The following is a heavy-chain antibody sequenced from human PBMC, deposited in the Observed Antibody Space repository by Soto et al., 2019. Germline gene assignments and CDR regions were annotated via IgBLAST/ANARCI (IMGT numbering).Heavy chain of an antibody. D-gene: IGHD6-19*01. V-gene: IGHV4-34*01. CDR3: ASGPYNNGSKRFDP. CDR2: INHSGTT. Sequence: PSETLSLTCAVYGVSFGGYYWSWIRQPPGKGLEWIGEINHSGTTHYNPSLKSRFSISVDTSKNQFSLNLNSVTASDTAVYYCASGPYNNGSKRFDPWGQGTLVTVSS. CDR1: GVSFGGYY. J-gene: IGHJ5*02.